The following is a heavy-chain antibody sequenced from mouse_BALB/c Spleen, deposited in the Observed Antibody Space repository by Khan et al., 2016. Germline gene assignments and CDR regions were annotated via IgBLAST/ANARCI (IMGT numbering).Heavy chain of an antibody. CDR1: GFTFSSYA. J-gene: IGHJ4*01. CDR2: IGSGGSYT. V-gene: IGHV5-9-3*01. Sequence: EVELVESGGALVKPGGSLKLSCAASGFTFSSYAMSWVRQTPEQRLEWVASIGSGGSYTNYPDSVKGRFTISRDNAKNTLYLQMSSLRSEDTAMYYCARRGYYYRCDYDTMDDWGQGTSVTVSS. D-gene: IGHD2-14*01. CDR3: ARRGYYYRCDYDTMDD.